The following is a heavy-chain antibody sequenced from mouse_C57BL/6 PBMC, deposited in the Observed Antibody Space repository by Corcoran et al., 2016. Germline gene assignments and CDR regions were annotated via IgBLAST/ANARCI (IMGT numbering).Heavy chain of an antibody. V-gene: IGHV9-3*01. CDR3: SRRGDSNYGAMDY. CDR2: INTYSGVP. Sequence: QIQLVQSGPELKKPGETVKISCKASGYTFTTYGMSWVQQAPGKGLKWMGWINTYSGVPTYSDDFKGRFDFSLETSASTAYLQINNLKNEDTATYFGSRRGDSNYGAMDYWGQGSAVTVSS. CDR1: GYTFTTYG. J-gene: IGHJ4*01. D-gene: IGHD2-5*01.